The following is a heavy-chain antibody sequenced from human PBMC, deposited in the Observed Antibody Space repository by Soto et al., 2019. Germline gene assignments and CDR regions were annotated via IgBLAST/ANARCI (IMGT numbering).Heavy chain of an antibody. J-gene: IGHJ2*01. CDR2: ISGSGVST. Sequence: GVALRLSCAASGFTFSSYAMSWVRQAPGKGLEWVSAISGSGVSTYYADSVKGRFTISRDNSKNTLYLQMNSMRAEDTAVYYCAKSPIFGVVRNNWYFDLWGRGTLVTVSS. CDR1: GFTFSSYA. D-gene: IGHD3-3*01. V-gene: IGHV3-23*01. CDR3: AKSPIFGVVRNNWYFDL.